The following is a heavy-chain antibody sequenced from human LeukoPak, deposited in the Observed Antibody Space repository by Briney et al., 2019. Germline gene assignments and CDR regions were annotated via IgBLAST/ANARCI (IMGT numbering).Heavy chain of an antibody. Sequence: ASVKVSCKASGYTFTSYGISWVRQAPGQGLEWMGWISAYNGNTNYAQKLQGRVTMTTGTSTSTAYMELRSLRSDDTAVYYCARGSKYYDILTGYSRDYRGQGTLVTVSS. CDR2: ISAYNGNT. V-gene: IGHV1-18*01. CDR1: GYTFTSYG. CDR3: ARGSKYYDILTGYSRDY. J-gene: IGHJ4*02. D-gene: IGHD3-9*01.